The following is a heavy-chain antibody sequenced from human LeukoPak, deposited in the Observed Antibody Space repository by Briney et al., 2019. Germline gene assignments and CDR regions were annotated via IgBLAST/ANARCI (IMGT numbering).Heavy chain of an antibody. CDR2: ISSSSSYI. CDR1: GFTFSSYS. Sequence: PGGSLRLSCAASGFTFSSYSMNWVRQAPGKGLEWVSSISSSSSYIYYADSVKGRFTISRDNAKNSLYLQMNSLRAEDTVVYYCARAGIAAGVGPGGDYWGQGTLVTVSS. D-gene: IGHD6-13*01. V-gene: IGHV3-21*01. J-gene: IGHJ4*02. CDR3: ARAGIAAGVGPGGDY.